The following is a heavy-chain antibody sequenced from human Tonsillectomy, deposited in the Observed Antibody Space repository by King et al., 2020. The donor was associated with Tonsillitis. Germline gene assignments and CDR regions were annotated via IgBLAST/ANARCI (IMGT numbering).Heavy chain of an antibody. D-gene: IGHD6-19*01. CDR1: GYTFTGYY. CDR3: ARCSSGWYNWFDP. J-gene: IGHJ5*02. V-gene: IGHV1-2*02. CDR2: INPNSGGT. Sequence: QLVQSGAEVKKPGASVKVSCKASGYTFTGYYMHWVRQAPGQGLEWMGWINPNSGGTNYAQKFQGRVTMTRDTSITTAHMELSSLRSDDTAVYYCARCSSGWYNWFDPWGQGTLVTVSS.